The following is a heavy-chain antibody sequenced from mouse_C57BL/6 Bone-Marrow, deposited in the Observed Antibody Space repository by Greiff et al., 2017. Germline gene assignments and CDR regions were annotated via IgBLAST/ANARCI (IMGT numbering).Heavy chain of an antibody. V-gene: IGHV1-82*01. CDR2: IYPGDGDT. CDR3: ARERTDWDEFAY. D-gene: IGHD4-1*01. J-gene: IGHJ3*01. Sequence: QVQLQQSGPELVKPGASVKISCKASGYAFSSSWMNWVKQRPGKGLEWIGRIYPGDGDTNYNGKFKGKATLTAAKSSSTAYVQLSSLTSEDSAVYFCARERTDWDEFAYWGQGTLVTVSA. CDR1: GYAFSSSW.